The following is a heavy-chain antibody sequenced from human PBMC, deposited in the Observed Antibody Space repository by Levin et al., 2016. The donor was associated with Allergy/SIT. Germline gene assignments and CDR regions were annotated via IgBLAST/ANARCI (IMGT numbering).Heavy chain of an antibody. CDR3: ATLGWSGYYDWDYYFDY. CDR1: GGTFSSYA. Sequence: SVKVSCKASGGTFSSYAISWVRQAPGQGLEWMGGIIPIFGTANYAQKFQGRVTITADESTSTAYMELSSLRSEDTAVYYCATLGWSGYYDWDYYFDYWGQGTLVTVSS. CDR2: IIPIFGTA. D-gene: IGHD3-3*01. V-gene: IGHV1-69*13. J-gene: IGHJ4*02.